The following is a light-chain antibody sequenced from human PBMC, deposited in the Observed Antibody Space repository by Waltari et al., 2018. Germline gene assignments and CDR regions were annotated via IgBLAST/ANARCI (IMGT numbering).Light chain of an antibody. Sequence: QSGLTQPPSASGSPGQSVTISCTGTSSDIGTSEFVPWYQLHPGKAPKRLIYAVAKRPSGVSVRFSGSKSGNTASLTVSGLQAEDEADYFCSSYGGSNNLLFGGGTKLTV. CDR3: SSYGGSNNLL. CDR2: AVA. V-gene: IGLV2-8*01. CDR1: SSDIGTSEF. J-gene: IGLJ2*01.